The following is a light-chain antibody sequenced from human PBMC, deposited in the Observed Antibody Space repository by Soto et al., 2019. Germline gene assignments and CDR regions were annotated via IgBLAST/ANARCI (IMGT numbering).Light chain of an antibody. Sequence: DIQMTQSPSTLSASVGDRVTITCRASQSISSWLAWYQQKPGKAPKLLIYKASSLESGVPPRFSGSGSGTEFTLTISSLQPDDFATYYCQQYNSYVTFGQGTKGEIK. CDR3: QQYNSYVT. CDR1: QSISSW. J-gene: IGKJ1*01. CDR2: KAS. V-gene: IGKV1-5*03.